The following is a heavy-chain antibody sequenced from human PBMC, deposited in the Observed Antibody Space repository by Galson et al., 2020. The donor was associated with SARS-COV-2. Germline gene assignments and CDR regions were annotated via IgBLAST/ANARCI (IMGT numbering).Heavy chain of an antibody. CDR2: INHSGST. CDR1: GGSFSGYY. Sequence: KTSETLSLTCAVYGGSFSGYYWSWIRQPPGKGLEWIGEINHSGSTTYNPSLKSRVTISVDTSKNQFSLKLSSVTAADTAVYYCASSSWSYWYFVLWGRGTLVTVSS. J-gene: IGHJ2*01. V-gene: IGHV4-34*01. CDR3: ASSSWSYWYFVL. D-gene: IGHD6-13*01.